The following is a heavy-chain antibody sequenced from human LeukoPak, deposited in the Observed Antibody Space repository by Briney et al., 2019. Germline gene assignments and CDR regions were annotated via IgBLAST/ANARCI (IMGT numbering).Heavy chain of an antibody. J-gene: IGHJ6*02. CDR3: TTDLIAAAGSLRDV. Sequence: GGSLRLSCAASGXTFSNAWMSWVRQAPGKGLEWVVRIKSKTDGGTTDYAAPVKGRFTISRDDSKNTLYLQMNSLKTEDTAVYYCTTDLIAAAGSLRDVWGQGTTVTVSS. CDR2: IKSKTDGGTT. D-gene: IGHD6-13*01. CDR1: GXTFSNAW. V-gene: IGHV3-15*01.